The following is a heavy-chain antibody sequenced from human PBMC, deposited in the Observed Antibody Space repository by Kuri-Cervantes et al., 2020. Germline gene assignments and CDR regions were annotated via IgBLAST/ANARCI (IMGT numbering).Heavy chain of an antibody. CDR1: GFTVSSNY. Sequence: GESLKISCAASGFTVSSNYMSWVRQAPGKGLEWVSSISSSSTIYYADSVKGRFTISRDNSKNTLYLQMNSLRAEDTAVYYCASPHDYGDYYGMDVWGQGTTVTVSS. D-gene: IGHD4-17*01. CDR2: ISSSSTI. CDR3: ASPHDYGDYYGMDV. V-gene: IGHV3-69-1*01. J-gene: IGHJ6*02.